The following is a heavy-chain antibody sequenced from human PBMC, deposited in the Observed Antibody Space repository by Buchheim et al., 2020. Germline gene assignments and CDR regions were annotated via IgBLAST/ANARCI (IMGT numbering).Heavy chain of an antibody. CDR1: GGSFSGYY. J-gene: IGHJ4*02. CDR3: AGHLLYSSGWSDRFAFFDY. Sequence: QVQLQQWGAGLLKPSETLSLTCAVYGGSFSGYYWSWIRQPPGKGLEWIGEINHSGSTNYNPSLKSRVTISVDTSKNQFSLKLRSVTAADTAVYYCAGHLLYSSGWSDRFAFFDYWGQETL. D-gene: IGHD6-19*01. V-gene: IGHV4-34*01. CDR2: INHSGST.